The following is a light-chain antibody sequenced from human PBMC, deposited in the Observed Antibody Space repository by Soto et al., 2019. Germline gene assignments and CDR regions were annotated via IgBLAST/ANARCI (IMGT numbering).Light chain of an antibody. Sequence: ERVMTQSPVTLSVSPGESVTLSCRASQSVGSNLAWYQQKVGQAPRLLIYGVSTRATGIPARFSGSGSGRQFTLTISSLQSEDFAVYYCPHYNNWPQTFGQGTKVEIK. V-gene: IGKV3-15*01. CDR3: PHYNNWPQT. CDR2: GVS. CDR1: QSVGSN. J-gene: IGKJ1*01.